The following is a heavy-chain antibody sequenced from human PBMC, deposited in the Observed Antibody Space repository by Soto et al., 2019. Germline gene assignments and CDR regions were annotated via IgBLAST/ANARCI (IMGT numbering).Heavy chain of an antibody. CDR3: ARDVRYCGGDCYSDHYYGMDV. CDR2: ISSSSSYT. Sequence: PGGSLRLSCAASGFTFSDYYMSRIRQAPGKGPEWVSYISSSSSYTNYADSVKGRFTISRDNAKNSLYLQMNSLRAEDTAVYYCARDVRYCGGDCYSDHYYGMDVWGQGTTVTVS. CDR1: GFTFSDYY. J-gene: IGHJ6*02. D-gene: IGHD2-21*02. V-gene: IGHV3-11*06.